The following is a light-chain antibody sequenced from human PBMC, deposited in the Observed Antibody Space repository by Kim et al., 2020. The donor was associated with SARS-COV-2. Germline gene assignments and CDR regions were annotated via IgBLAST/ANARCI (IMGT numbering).Light chain of an antibody. Sequence: SYELTQPPSVSVSPGQTASITCSGDSVGGKYARWYQQKPGQSPVLVISQDNNRPSGIPERFSGSNSGNTATLTISRTQAMDEADYYCQAWDSSTEVFGG. V-gene: IGLV3-1*01. CDR3: QAWDSSTEV. CDR2: QDN. CDR1: SVGGKY. J-gene: IGLJ2*01.